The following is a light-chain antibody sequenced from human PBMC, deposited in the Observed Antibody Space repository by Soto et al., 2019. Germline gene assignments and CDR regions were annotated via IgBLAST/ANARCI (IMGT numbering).Light chain of an antibody. J-gene: IGKJ1*01. V-gene: IGKV1-5*03. CDR3: QQYDTYWT. CDR1: QSISSW. Sequence: DIQMTQSPSTLSASVGDRVTITCRASQSISSWLVWFQQKPGKAPKLLIYKASTLESGVPSRFSGSGSGTEFTLTISSLQPDDLATYYCQQYDTYWTFGQGTKVEIK. CDR2: KAS.